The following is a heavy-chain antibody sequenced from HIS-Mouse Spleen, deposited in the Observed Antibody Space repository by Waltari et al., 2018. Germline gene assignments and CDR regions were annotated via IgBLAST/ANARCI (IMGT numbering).Heavy chain of an antibody. CDR3: ARVRAGDPSYWYFDL. J-gene: IGHJ2*01. CDR1: GRSFSCYY. Sequence: QVQLQPFCAGLFKPSETLSLTCAFYGRSFSCYYCSWIRQPPGMGLEWTGEIDHSGRTNNSPTRKSGVSIAVDTTKNQFSQKLSDVTAADTAVDYCARVRAGDPSYWYFDLWGRGTLVTVSS. D-gene: IGHD7-27*01. V-gene: IGHV4-34*01. CDR2: IDHSGRT.